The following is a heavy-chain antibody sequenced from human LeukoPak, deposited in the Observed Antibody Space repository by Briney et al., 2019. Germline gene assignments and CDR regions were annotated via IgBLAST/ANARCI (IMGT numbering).Heavy chain of an antibody. J-gene: IGHJ4*02. Sequence: ASVKVSCKASGYTLTSYYMHWVRQAPGQGLEWMGWINPNTGDTSFAQKFQGRVTLTRDTSISTAYTELSRLKSDDTAVYYCARLFHYYDNSGYFQYYFDYWGQGTLVTVSS. CDR3: ARLFHYYDNSGYFQYYFDY. CDR2: INPNTGDT. V-gene: IGHV1-2*02. D-gene: IGHD3-22*01. CDR1: GYTLTSYY.